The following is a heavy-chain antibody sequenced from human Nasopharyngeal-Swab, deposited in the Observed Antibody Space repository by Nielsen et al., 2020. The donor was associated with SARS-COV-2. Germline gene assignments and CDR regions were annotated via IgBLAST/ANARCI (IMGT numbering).Heavy chain of an antibody. D-gene: IGHD4-11*01. CDR2: VSYSGPT. CDR3: GRLTKTTVTRRLYFDY. V-gene: IGHV4-39*02. Sequence: SETLSLTCTVSGGSLSSSNYYWGWIRQPPGKELEWIGTVSYSGPTYYNPSLKSRVTMSVDTSKNHFSLRLTSVTAADTAVYYCGRLTKTTVTRRLYFDYWGQGTLVTVSS. CDR1: GGSLSSSNYY. J-gene: IGHJ4*02.